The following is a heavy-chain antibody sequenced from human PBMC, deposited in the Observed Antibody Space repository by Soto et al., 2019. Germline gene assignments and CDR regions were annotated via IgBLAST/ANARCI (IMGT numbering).Heavy chain of an antibody. D-gene: IGHD5-12*01. CDR1: GFPFSTYP. CDR3: AREDRYSGYDYFDY. Sequence: GGSLRLSCAASGFPFSTYPMTWVRQAPGRGLEWVSYISSSSNTVYYADSVKGRFTISRDNAKSSLYLQMNSLRDEDTAVYYCAREDRYSGYDYFDYWGQGALVTVSS. V-gene: IGHV3-48*02. J-gene: IGHJ4*02. CDR2: ISSSSNTV.